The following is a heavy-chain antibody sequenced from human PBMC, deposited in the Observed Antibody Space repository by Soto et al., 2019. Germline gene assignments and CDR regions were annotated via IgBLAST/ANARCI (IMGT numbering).Heavy chain of an antibody. Sequence: QVQLQESGPGLVKPSETLSLTCTVSGGSISSYYWSWIRQPPGKGLEWIGFIFYSGSTSYTPSLTXRXXISIDTSEYQFSLKLNSVTAADTAVYYCASMIGDPVLSFDSWGQGTLVAVSS. D-gene: IGHD3-10*02. CDR2: IFYSGST. CDR3: ASMIGDPVLSFDS. V-gene: IGHV4-59*01. CDR1: GGSISSYY. J-gene: IGHJ5*01.